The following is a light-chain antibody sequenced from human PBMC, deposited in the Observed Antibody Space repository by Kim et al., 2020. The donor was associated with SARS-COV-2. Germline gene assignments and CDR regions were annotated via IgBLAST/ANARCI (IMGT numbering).Light chain of an antibody. CDR2: GDT. CDR1: FYNIGAGYD. V-gene: IGLV1-40*01. CDR3: QSYDSSLNSYV. Sequence: RVTISCTGTFYNIGAGYDVHWYQQVPGAAPKHLIYGDTNRPSGVPDRFSGSKSDTSASLAITGLQAEDEADYYCQSYDSSLNSYVFGTGTKVTVL. J-gene: IGLJ1*01.